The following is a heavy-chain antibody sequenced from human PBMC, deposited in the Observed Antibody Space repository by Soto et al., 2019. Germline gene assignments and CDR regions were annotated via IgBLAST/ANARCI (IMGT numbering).Heavy chain of an antibody. CDR3: ARDMDDWNYPYSSDY. CDR2: ISVHNGNT. D-gene: IGHD1-7*01. CDR1: GYTFTAYG. V-gene: IGHV1-18*01. Sequence: GASVKVSCKASGYTFTAYGISWVRQAPGQGLGWMGWISVHNGNTKYGQKLQGRVTMTADTSTSTAHVELRSLRSDDTAVYYCARDMDDWNYPYSSDYWGQGTSVTVSS. J-gene: IGHJ4*02.